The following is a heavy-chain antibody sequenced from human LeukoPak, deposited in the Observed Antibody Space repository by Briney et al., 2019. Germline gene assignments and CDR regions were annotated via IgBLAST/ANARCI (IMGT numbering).Heavy chain of an antibody. CDR1: GESFSGYY. J-gene: IGHJ4*02. CDR2: INHSGST. V-gene: IGHV4-34*01. CDR3: ARDYNSARYFGY. D-gene: IGHD6-25*01. Sequence: SETLSLTCAVYGESFSGYYWSWIRQPPGKGLEWIGEINHSGSTNYNPSLRSRVTISVDTPKNQLSLKLGSVTAADTAVYYCARDYNSARYFGYWGQGTLVTVSS.